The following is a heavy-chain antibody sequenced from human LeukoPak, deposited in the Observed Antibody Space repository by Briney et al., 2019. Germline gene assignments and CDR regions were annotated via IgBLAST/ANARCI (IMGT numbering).Heavy chain of an antibody. D-gene: IGHD3-10*02. CDR3: ARDGVLDWHYVFDY. Sequence: GGSLRLSCAASGFTFSSYAMHWVRQAPGKGLEWVAVISYDGSNKYYADSVKGRFTISRDNSKNTLYLQMNSLRAEDTAVYYCARDGVLDWHYVFDYWGQGTLVTVSS. V-gene: IGHV3-30-3*01. CDR1: GFTFSSYA. J-gene: IGHJ4*02. CDR2: ISYDGSNK.